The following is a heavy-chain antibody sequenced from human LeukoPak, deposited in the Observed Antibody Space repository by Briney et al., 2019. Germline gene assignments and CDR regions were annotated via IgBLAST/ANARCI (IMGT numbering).Heavy chain of an antibody. D-gene: IGHD1-26*01. V-gene: IGHV3-7*01. J-gene: IGHJ4*02. Sequence: DSVKGRFTISRDNAKNSLYLQMNSLRAEDTAVYYCARVGGLVGATRLPDYWGQGTLVTVSS. CDR3: ARVGGLVGATRLPDY.